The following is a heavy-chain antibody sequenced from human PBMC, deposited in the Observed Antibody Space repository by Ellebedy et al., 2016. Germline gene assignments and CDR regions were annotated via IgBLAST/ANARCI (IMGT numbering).Heavy chain of an antibody. V-gene: IGHV3-7*03. CDR1: GFTFSKFW. CDR2: INEDGSEK. J-gene: IGHJ3*01. Sequence: GGSLRLXCAASGFTFSKFWMTWVRQAPGKGLEWVANINEDGSEKHYVDSVKGRFTISRDTAKNSVDLQMNSLGAEDTAVYYCASNSFWVGGGITAFDVWGQGTLVTVSS. CDR3: ASNSFWVGGGITAFDV. D-gene: IGHD1-26*01.